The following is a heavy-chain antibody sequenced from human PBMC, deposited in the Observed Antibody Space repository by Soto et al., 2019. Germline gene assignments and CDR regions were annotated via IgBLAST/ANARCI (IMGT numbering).Heavy chain of an antibody. V-gene: IGHV3-23*01. CDR2: ISGSDGKT. CDR3: ARWSYLDY. Sequence: GGSLRLSCAASGFSFGSYALSWVRQAPGKGLEWVSTISGSDGKTFHADSVKGRFSISRDTSQSTLYLQMNSLRADDTAMYYCARWSYLDYWGQGTRVTVSS. D-gene: IGHD3-3*01. CDR1: GFSFGSYA. J-gene: IGHJ4*02.